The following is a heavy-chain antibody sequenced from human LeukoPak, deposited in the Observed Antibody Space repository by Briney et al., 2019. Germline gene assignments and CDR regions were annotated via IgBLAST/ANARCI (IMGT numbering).Heavy chain of an antibody. Sequence: SETLPLTCAVSGGSISSSNWWSWVRQPPGKGLEWIGEIYHSGSTNYNPSLKSRVTISVDKSKNQFSLKLSSVTAADTAMYYCAREPLGYCSGGSCYSLPVGSFDYWGQGTLVTVSS. CDR2: IYHSGST. D-gene: IGHD2-15*01. J-gene: IGHJ4*02. V-gene: IGHV4-4*02. CDR1: GGSISSSNW. CDR3: AREPLGYCSGGSCYSLPVGSFDY.